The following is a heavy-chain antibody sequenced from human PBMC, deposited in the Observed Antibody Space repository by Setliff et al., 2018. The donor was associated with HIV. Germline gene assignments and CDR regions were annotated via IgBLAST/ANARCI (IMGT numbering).Heavy chain of an antibody. Sequence: PSETLSLTCTVSGYPISSGYYWGWIRQPPGKGLEWIGSIYHSGTTDYNPSLKSRVTISVDTSKNQFSLKLSSATAADTAVYYCARRLQFLEFLHGVGVLDVWGQGTTVTVSS. CDR1: GYPISSGYY. J-gene: IGHJ6*02. D-gene: IGHD3-3*01. CDR2: IYHSGTT. CDR3: ARRLQFLEFLHGVGVLDV. V-gene: IGHV4-38-2*02.